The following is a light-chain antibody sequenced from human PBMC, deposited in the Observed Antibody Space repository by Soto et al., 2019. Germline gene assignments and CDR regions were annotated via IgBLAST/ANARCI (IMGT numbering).Light chain of an antibody. V-gene: IGKV4-1*01. Sequence: IVMTQSPESLTVSLGERATINCKSSQSVLYSSNNKNYLAWYQQKPGQPPKLLISWASTRESGVPDRFTGSGSGTDFTLTISRLQAEDVAVYYCQHYYSPLRTFGQGTKVEIK. CDR2: WAS. CDR3: QHYYSPLRT. CDR1: QSVLYSSNNKNY. J-gene: IGKJ1*01.